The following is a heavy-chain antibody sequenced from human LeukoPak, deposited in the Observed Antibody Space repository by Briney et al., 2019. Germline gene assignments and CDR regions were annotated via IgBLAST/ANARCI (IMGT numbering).Heavy chain of an antibody. CDR1: GFTFSSYW. Sequence: PGGSLRLSCAASGFTFSSYWMSWVRQVPGKGLEWVANIKQDGSEKYYVDSVKGRFTISRDNAKNSLYLQMNSLRAEDTAVYYCASWVGAHDAFDIWGQGTMVTVSS. CDR2: IKQDGSEK. CDR3: ASWVGAHDAFDI. J-gene: IGHJ3*02. V-gene: IGHV3-7*01. D-gene: IGHD1-26*01.